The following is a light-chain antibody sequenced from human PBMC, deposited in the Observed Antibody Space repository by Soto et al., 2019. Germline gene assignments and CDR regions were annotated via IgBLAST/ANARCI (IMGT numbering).Light chain of an antibody. CDR2: EVS. V-gene: IGLV2-23*02. Sequence: QSVLTQPASVSGSPGQSITISCTGTSSDVGSYNLVSWYQQHPGKAPKLMIYEVSKRPSGVSNRISGSKSGNTASLTISGLQAEAEADYYCCSYAGTSTHVVFGGGTQLTVL. CDR3: CSYAGTSTHVV. J-gene: IGLJ2*01. CDR1: SSDVGSYNL.